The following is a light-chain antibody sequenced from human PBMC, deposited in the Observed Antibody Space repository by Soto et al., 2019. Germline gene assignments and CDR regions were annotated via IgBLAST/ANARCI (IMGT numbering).Light chain of an antibody. CDR2: DNN. CDR3: GTWDSSLSAGV. Sequence: QSVLTQPPSVSAAPGQKVTISCSGYSSNIGNNYVSWDQQLPGTAPKLLIYDNNKRASGIPDRFSASKSGTSATLGITGLQTGDEADYYCGTWDSSLSAGVFGGGTKLTVL. J-gene: IGLJ2*01. V-gene: IGLV1-51*01. CDR1: SSNIGNNY.